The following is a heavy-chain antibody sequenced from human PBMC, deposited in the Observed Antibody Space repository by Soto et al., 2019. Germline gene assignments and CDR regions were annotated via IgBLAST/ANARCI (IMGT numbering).Heavy chain of an antibody. D-gene: IGHD2-2*01. V-gene: IGHV1-69*01. Sequence: QVQLVQSGAEVKKPGSSVKVSCKASGGTFSSYAISWVRQAPGQGLEWMGGIIPIFGTANYAQKFQGRVTITADESTSTAYMELSSLRSEDTAVYYCARGGRYCSSTSCQGWFDPWGQGTLVTVSS. CDR3: ARGGRYCSSTSCQGWFDP. J-gene: IGHJ5*02. CDR1: GGTFSSYA. CDR2: IIPIFGTA.